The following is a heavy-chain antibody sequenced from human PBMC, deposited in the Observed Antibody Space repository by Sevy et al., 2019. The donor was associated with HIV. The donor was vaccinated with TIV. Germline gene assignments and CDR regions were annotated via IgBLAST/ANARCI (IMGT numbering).Heavy chain of an antibody. CDR3: STDPIIVLLVTDGMDV. CDR1: GFSFSHAS. V-gene: IGHV3-15*01. CDR2: IKSKPDGGTI. Sequence: GGSLRLSCAASGFSFSHASMTWVRQAPGKGLEWVGHIKSKPDGGTIDYAAPVKGRFTISRDDSKNTLCLQMNSLKTEDTAVYYCSTDPIIVLLVTDGMDVWGQGTTVTVSS. J-gene: IGHJ6*02. D-gene: IGHD2-8*02.